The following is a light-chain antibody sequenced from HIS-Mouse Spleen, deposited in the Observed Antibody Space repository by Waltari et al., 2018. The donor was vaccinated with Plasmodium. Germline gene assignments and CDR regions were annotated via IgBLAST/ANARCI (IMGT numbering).Light chain of an antibody. CDR3: QQYGSSRFT. J-gene: IGKJ3*01. Sequence: ELVLTQSPGTLSLSPGERATLSCRASQSVSSSYLAWYQQKPGRDPRLLIYGTSSRATGIPDRFSGSGSGTDFTLTISRLGPEDFAVYYCQQYGSSRFTFGPGTKVDIK. CDR1: QSVSSSY. CDR2: GTS. V-gene: IGKV3-20*01.